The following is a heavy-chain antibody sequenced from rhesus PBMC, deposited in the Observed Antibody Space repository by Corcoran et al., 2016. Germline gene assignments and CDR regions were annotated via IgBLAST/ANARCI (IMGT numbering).Heavy chain of an antibody. J-gene: IGHJ6*01. D-gene: IGHD3-40*01. CDR3: ARGRWDYDISTRYSYYYGLDS. V-gene: IGHV2-174*01. Sequence: QVTLKVSGPALVKPKQTLTLPSTFSGFSLTTHGMGVGWISQPPGQAREGLAGFYWDDDRRHTKSLKSRLTISKETSNNQVVLTMTNLDPVDTATYYCARGRWDYDISTRYSYYYGLDSWGQGVVFTVSS. CDR1: GFSLTTHGMG. CDR2: FYWDDDR.